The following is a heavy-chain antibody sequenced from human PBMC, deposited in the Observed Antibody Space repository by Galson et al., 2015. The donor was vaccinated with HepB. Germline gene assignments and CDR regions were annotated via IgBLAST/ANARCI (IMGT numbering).Heavy chain of an antibody. D-gene: IGHD1-1*01. CDR2: IWYDGSNK. Sequence: SLRLSCAASGFTFSSYGMHWVRQAPGKGLEWVAVIWYDGSNKYYADSVKGRFTISRDNSKNTLYLRMNSLRAEDTAVYYCARGTPPVGHYMDVWGKGTTVTVSS. CDR1: GFTFSSYG. CDR3: ARGTPPVGHYMDV. V-gene: IGHV3-33*01. J-gene: IGHJ6*03.